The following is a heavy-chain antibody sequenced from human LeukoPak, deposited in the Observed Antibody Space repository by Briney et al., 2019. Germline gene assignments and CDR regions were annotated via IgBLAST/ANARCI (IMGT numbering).Heavy chain of an antibody. Sequence: SVKVSCKASGGTFSSYAISWVRQAPGQGLEWMGGIIPIFGTANYAQKFQGRVTITTGESTSTAYMELSSLRSEDTAVYYCARDRARYCSSTSCYMAFDYWGQGTLVTVSS. CDR1: GGTFSSYA. D-gene: IGHD2-2*02. V-gene: IGHV1-69*05. CDR3: ARDRARYCSSTSCYMAFDY. J-gene: IGHJ4*02. CDR2: IIPIFGTA.